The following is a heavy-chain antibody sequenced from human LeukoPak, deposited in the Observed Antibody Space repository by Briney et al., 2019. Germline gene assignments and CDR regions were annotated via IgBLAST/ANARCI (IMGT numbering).Heavy chain of an antibody. V-gene: IGHV3-11*01. CDR1: GFTFSDYY. CDR3: ARARSEWYSSGRYLGAFDI. D-gene: IGHD6-19*01. Sequence: PGGSLRLSCAASGFTFSDYYMSWIRQAPGKGLEWVSYITSGGSTIYYADSVKGRFTISRDNAKNSLYLQMNSQRAEDTAVYYCARARSEWYSSGRYLGAFDIWGQGTMVTVSS. J-gene: IGHJ3*02. CDR2: ITSGGSTI.